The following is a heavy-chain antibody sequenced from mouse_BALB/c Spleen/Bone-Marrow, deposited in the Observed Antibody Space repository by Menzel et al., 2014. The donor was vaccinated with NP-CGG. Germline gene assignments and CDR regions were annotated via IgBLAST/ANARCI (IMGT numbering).Heavy chain of an antibody. CDR2: INPSNGRT. CDR3: ALYYYGSLDY. CDR1: GYTFTSYW. Sequence: QVQLQQSGAELVKPGASVKLSCKASGYTFTSYWMHWVKRRPGQGLEWIGEINPSNGRTNYNEKFKSKATLTVDKSSSTAYIQLSSLTSEDSAVYYCALYYYGSLDYWGQGTTLTVSS. J-gene: IGHJ2*01. D-gene: IGHD1-1*01. V-gene: IGHV1S81*02.